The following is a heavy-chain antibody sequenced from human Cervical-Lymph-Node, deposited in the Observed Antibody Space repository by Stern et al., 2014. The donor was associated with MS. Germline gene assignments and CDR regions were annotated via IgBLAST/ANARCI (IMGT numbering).Heavy chain of an antibody. V-gene: IGHV5-51*03. CDR2: IFPRDSNT. CDR3: ASSPATPSGYDRFDY. D-gene: IGHD5-12*01. CDR1: GYLFDDYW. J-gene: IGHJ4*02. Sequence: EVQLLESGAEVKKPGESLKISCEASGYLFDDYWIGWGRQMSGRGLELVAIIFPRDSNTRYSPPVHGPVTISADKSISTAHLQWSTLRASDPAIYYCASSPATPSGYDRFDYWGQGALVTVSS.